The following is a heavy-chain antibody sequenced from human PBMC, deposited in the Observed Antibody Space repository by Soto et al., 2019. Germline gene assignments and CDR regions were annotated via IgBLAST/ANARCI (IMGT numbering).Heavy chain of an antibody. D-gene: IGHD3-9*01. CDR1: GFTFSSYG. CDR2: ISYDGSNK. J-gene: IGHJ6*03. V-gene: IGHV3-30*18. Sequence: PGGSLRLSCAASGFTFSSYGMHWVRQAPGKGLEWVAVISYDGSNKYYADSVKGRFTISRDNSKNTLYLQMNGLRAEDTAVYYCAKDHGAQYYDILTGTRALLYYMDVWGKGTTVTVS. CDR3: AKDHGAQYYDILTGTRALLYYMDV.